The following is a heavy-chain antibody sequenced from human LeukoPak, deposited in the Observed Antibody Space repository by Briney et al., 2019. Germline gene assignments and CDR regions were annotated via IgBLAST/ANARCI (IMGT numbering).Heavy chain of an antibody. V-gene: IGHV3-23*01. D-gene: IGHD3-10*01. J-gene: IGHJ6*03. Sequence: GGSLRLSCAAAGFTFSDYGMNWVRQAPGRGLEWVSGISGSGISTYYADSVKGRFTISRDNAKNSLYLQMNSLRAEDTAVYYCAKVRTRWTMVRGVPYMDVWGKGTTVTVSS. CDR3: AKVRTRWTMVRGVPYMDV. CDR2: ISGSGIST. CDR1: GFTFSDYG.